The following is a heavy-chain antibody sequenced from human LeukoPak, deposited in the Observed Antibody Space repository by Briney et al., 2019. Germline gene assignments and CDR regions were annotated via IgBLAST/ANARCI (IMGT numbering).Heavy chain of an antibody. D-gene: IGHD2-2*01. J-gene: IGHJ4*02. CDR1: GFTFSSHT. CDR2: MSGSGTYT. CDR3: ARDASSWYTDY. V-gene: IGHV3-21*01. Sequence: GGSLRLSCAVSGFTFSSHTMNWVRQAPGKGLEWVSFMSGSGTYTSYAGRVKGRFIISRDNAKNSLYLQMNSLRVEDTAVYYCARDASSWYTDYWGQGTLVTVSS.